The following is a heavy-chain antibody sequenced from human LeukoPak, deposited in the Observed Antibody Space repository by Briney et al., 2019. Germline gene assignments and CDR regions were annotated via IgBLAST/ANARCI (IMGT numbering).Heavy chain of an antibody. V-gene: IGHV4-38-2*02. CDR1: GYSISNGYY. Sequence: SETLSLTCTVSGYSISNGYYGVWIRQPPGTGLEWIGSIYHSGTTYYNPSLKSRVTMSVDTSKNQFSLKLSSVTAADTAVYYCARGGFYWFDPWGQGTLVTVSS. CDR2: IYHSGTT. D-gene: IGHD3-3*01. CDR3: ARGGFYWFDP. J-gene: IGHJ5*02.